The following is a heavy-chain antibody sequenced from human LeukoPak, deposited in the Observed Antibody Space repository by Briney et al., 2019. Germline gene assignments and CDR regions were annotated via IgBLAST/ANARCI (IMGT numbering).Heavy chain of an antibody. CDR3: ASVASSGSSWYVKLKDLPY. V-gene: IGHV3-11*01. J-gene: IGHJ4*02. CDR2: ISSSGSTI. D-gene: IGHD6-13*01. Sequence: GGSLRLSCAASGFTFSDYYMSWIRQAPGKGLEWVSYISSSGSTIYYADSVNGRFTISRDNAKNSLYLTMNSLRAADRDVYYCASVASSGSSWYVKLKDLPYWGQGTLVTVSP. CDR1: GFTFSDYY.